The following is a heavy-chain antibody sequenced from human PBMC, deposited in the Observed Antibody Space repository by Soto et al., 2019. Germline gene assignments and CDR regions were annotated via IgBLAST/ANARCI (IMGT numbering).Heavy chain of an antibody. CDR1: GGTFSSYT. CDR3: AGIRGSYGMDV. CDR2: IVPILGIP. J-gene: IGHJ6*02. D-gene: IGHD1-1*01. Sequence: QVQLVQSGAEVKKPGSSVKVSCKASGGTFSSYTITWVRQAPGQGLEWMGRIVPILGIPNYAQKFQGRVTITADKSTSTAYMELSRLRSEDPAVYYCAGIRGSYGMDVWGQGTTVTVSS. V-gene: IGHV1-69*02.